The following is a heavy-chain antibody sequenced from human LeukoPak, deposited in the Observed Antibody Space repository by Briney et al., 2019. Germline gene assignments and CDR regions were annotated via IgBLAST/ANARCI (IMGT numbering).Heavy chain of an antibody. CDR1: GFTFSSYS. J-gene: IGHJ6*04. D-gene: IGHD3-16*02. CDR3: AREVDIYDYVWGSYRYVTGGMDV. Sequence: GGSLRLSCAASGFTFSSYSMNWVRQAPGKGLEWVSSISSSSSYIYYADSVKGRFTISRDNAKNSLYLQMNSLGAEDTAVYYCAREVDIYDYVWGSYRYVTGGMDVWGKGTTVTVSS. V-gene: IGHV3-21*01. CDR2: ISSSSSYI.